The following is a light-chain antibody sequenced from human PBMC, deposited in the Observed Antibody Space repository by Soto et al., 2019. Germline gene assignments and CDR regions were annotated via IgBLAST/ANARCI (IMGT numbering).Light chain of an antibody. CDR2: RAS. J-gene: IGKJ1*01. Sequence: EIVLTQSPFTLSFSPVGRCILSYRASQNIYSNIAWYQQRPGQAPRLLIYRASTRATGVPARFSGSGSGTEFTLTISSLQSEDFAVYSCLQYHNLWAFGQGTKVDIK. V-gene: IGKV3-15*01. CDR3: LQYHNLWA. CDR1: QNIYSN.